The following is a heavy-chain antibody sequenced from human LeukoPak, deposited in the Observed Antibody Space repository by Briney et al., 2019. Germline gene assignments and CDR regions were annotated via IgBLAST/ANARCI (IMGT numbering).Heavy chain of an antibody. Sequence: GGSLRLSCAASGFTFSSYAMSWVRQAPGKGLEWVAVISFDGGNQFYADSLKGRFTISRDNSKNMMYLRVSSLRTEDTAAYYCARASRDGTENWLDPWGQGTLVTVSS. CDR3: ARASRDGTENWLDP. D-gene: IGHD5-24*01. CDR2: ISFDGGNQ. V-gene: IGHV3-30-3*01. CDR1: GFTFSSYA. J-gene: IGHJ5*02.